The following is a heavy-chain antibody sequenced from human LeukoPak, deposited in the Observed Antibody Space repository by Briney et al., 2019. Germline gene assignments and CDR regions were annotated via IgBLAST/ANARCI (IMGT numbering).Heavy chain of an antibody. CDR3: AKDLGDYDFWSGYVDY. CDR1: GFTFSTYG. J-gene: IGHJ4*02. D-gene: IGHD3-3*01. Sequence: PGGSLRLSCAASGFTFSTYGMHWVRQAPGKGLEWAAVISYEGSNKYYADSVKGRFTISRDNSKNTLYLQMNSLRAEDTAVYYCAKDLGDYDFWSGYVDYWGQGTLVTVSS. CDR2: ISYEGSNK. V-gene: IGHV3-30*18.